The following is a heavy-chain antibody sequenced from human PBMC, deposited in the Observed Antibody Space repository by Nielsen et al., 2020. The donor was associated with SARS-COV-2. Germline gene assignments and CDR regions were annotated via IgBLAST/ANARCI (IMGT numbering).Heavy chain of an antibody. Sequence: GESLKISCAASGFTFSSYAMHWVRQAPGKGLEWVAVISYDGSNKYYADSVKGRFTISRDNSKNTLYLQMNSLRAEDTAVYYCAKSRRYSSSWYYDYWGQGTLVTVSS. D-gene: IGHD6-13*01. V-gene: IGHV3-30*04. J-gene: IGHJ4*02. CDR1: GFTFSSYA. CDR3: AKSRRYSSSWYYDY. CDR2: ISYDGSNK.